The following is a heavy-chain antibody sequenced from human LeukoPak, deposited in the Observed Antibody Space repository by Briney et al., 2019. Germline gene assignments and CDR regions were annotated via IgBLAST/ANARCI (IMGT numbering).Heavy chain of an antibody. J-gene: IGHJ5*02. D-gene: IGHD4-17*01. CDR3: ARDRYGDYGVPWFDP. Sequence: SGRSLRLSCAASGFTFSSYSMNWVRQAPGKGLEWVSYISSSSSTIYYADSVKGRFTISRDNAKNSLYLQMNSLRAEDTAVYYCARDRYGDYGVPWFDPWGQGTLVTVSS. V-gene: IGHV3-48*04. CDR1: GFTFSSYS. CDR2: ISSSSSTI.